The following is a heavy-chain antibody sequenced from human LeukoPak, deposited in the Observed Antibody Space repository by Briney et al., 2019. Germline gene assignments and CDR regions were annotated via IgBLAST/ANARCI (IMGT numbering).Heavy chain of an antibody. V-gene: IGHV1-18*01. CDR2: ISAYNGNT. CDR1: GHTFTSYG. CDR3: ARARRNYHRDNWFDP. J-gene: IGHJ5*02. Sequence: ASVKVSCKASGHTFTSYGISWVRQAPGQGLEWMGWISAYNGNTNYAQKLQGRVTMTTDTSTSTAYMELRSLRSDDTAVYYCARARRNYHRDNWFDPWGQGTLVTVSS. D-gene: IGHD1-7*01.